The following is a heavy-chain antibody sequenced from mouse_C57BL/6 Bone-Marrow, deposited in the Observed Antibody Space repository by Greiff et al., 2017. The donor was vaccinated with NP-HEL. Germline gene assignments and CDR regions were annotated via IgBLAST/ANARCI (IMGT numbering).Heavy chain of an antibody. J-gene: IGHJ1*03. V-gene: IGHV7-3*01. CDR2: IRNKANGYTT. CDR1: GFTFPDYY. D-gene: IGHD1-1*01. Sequence: EVKLVESGGGLVQPGGSLSLSCAASGFTFPDYYMSWVRQPPGKALEWLGFIRNKANGYTTEYSASVKGRLTISRDNSQSILYLQMNALRAEDSATYYCARYKDYYGSNPHWYFDVWGTGTTVTVSS. CDR3: ARYKDYYGSNPHWYFDV.